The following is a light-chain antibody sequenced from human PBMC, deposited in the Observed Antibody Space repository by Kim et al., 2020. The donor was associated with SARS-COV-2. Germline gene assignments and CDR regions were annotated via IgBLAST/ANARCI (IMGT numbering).Light chain of an antibody. CDR1: QSVSSSY. J-gene: IGKJ4*01. Sequence: YPGERSTLSGRASQSVSSSYLAWYQQKPGQAPRLLIYGASRRATGIPDRFSGSGSGTDFTLTISRLEPEDFAVYYCQQYGSSTFTFGGGTKVDIK. V-gene: IGKV3-20*01. CDR3: QQYGSSTFT. CDR2: GAS.